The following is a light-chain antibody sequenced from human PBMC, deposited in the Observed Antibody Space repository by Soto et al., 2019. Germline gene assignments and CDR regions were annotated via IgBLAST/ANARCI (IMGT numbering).Light chain of an antibody. CDR3: QQYGGSPIT. Sequence: EVVLTQSPGTLSLSPGGRATLSCRASQSVSRRLAWYQQRPGQSPRLLISGASMRASGVPVRFIGSGSGTDFTLTITRLEPEDFAVDDGQQYGGSPITFGLGTRLEIK. J-gene: IGKJ5*01. CDR2: GAS. V-gene: IGKV3-20*01. CDR1: QSVSRR.